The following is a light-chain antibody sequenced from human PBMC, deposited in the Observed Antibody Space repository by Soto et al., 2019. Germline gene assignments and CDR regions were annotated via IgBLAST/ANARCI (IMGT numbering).Light chain of an antibody. V-gene: IGKV1-5*03. J-gene: IGKJ3*01. CDR1: RNVRNY. Sequence: DIQMTQSPSTVSASVGDRVTITCRASRNVRNYLAWYQQKPGKAPKLLMYQTSTLETGVPSRFSGSGSETEFTLAISGLQPEDVATYCCQQYYSYPPAFGHGTKVEI. CDR2: QTS. CDR3: QQYYSYPPA.